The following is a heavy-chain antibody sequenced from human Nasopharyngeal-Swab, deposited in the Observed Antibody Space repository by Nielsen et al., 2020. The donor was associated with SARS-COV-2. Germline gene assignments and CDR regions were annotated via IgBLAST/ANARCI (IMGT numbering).Heavy chain of an antibody. CDR2: IYPGDSDT. V-gene: IGHV5-51*01. J-gene: IGHJ6*02. CDR1: GYSFTSYW. Sequence: GESLKISCKGSGYSFTSYWIGWVRQMPGKGLEWMGIIYPGDSDTRYSPSFQGQFTISADKSISTAYLQWSSLKASDTAMYYCARIAIAAAGTDYYYGMDVWGQGTTVTVSS. D-gene: IGHD6-13*01. CDR3: ARIAIAAAGTDYYYGMDV.